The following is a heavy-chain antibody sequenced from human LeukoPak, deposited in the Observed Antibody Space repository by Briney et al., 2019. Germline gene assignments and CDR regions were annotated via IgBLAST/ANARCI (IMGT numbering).Heavy chain of an antibody. CDR2: IYSGGST. CDR3: ARAESKLRLGGRYYYYYMDV. J-gene: IGHJ6*03. V-gene: IGHV3-53*01. CDR1: GFTVSSSY. Sequence: GGSLRLSCAASGFTVSSSYMSWVRQAPGKGLEWVSVIYSGGSTYYADSVKGRFTISRDNSKNTLYLQMNSLRAEDTAVYYCARAESKLRLGGRYYYYYMDVWGKGTTVTVSS. D-gene: IGHD1-26*01.